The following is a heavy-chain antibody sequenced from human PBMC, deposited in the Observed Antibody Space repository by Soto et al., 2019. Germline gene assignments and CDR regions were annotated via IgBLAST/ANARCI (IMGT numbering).Heavy chain of an antibody. J-gene: IGHJ6*02. CDR1: GGTFSSYA. Sequence: SVKVSCKASGGTFSSYAISWVRQAPGQGLEWMGGIIPIFGTANYAQKFQGRVTITADESTSTAYMELSSLRSEDTAVYYCARRIVGATTRFNYYYGMDVWGQGTTVTVSS. D-gene: IGHD1-26*01. V-gene: IGHV1-69*13. CDR2: IIPIFGTA. CDR3: ARRIVGATTRFNYYYGMDV.